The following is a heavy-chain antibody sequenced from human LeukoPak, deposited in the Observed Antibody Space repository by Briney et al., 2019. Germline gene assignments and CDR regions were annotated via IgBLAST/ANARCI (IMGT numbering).Heavy chain of an antibody. CDR3: ARHQYYDSTPSLFDY. Sequence: SETLSLTCTVSGGSISSSSYYWGWIRQPPGKGLEWIGSIYYSGSTYYNPSLKSRVTISVDTSKNQFSLKLSSVTAADTAVYYCARHQYYDSTPSLFDYWGQGTLVTVSS. J-gene: IGHJ4*02. D-gene: IGHD3-22*01. V-gene: IGHV4-39*01. CDR1: GGSISSSSYY. CDR2: IYYSGST.